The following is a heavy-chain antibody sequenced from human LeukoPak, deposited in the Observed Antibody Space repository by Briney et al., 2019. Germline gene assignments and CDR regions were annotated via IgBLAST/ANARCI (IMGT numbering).Heavy chain of an antibody. V-gene: IGHV3-23*01. CDR2: ISPNGVIT. D-gene: IGHD5-18*01. CDR3: TTSTLLDSYGSFVY. J-gene: IGHJ4*02. CDR1: GFTFSSHG. Sequence: GGSLRLSCAASGFTFSSHGMNWVRQAPGKGLEWVSGISPNGVITYYADSVKGRFTISRDNSKGTVYLQMNSLRPEDTAVYYCTTSTLLDSYGSFVYWGQGTLVTVSS.